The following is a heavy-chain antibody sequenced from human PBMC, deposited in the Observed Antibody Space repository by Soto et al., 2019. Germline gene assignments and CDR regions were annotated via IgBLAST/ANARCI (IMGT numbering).Heavy chain of an antibody. D-gene: IGHD3-16*02. CDR1: GGTFSSSG. V-gene: IGHV1-69*11. CDR3: ARWPQPRYTADPYAVDV. CDR2: IVPSLDTT. J-gene: IGHJ6*02. Sequence: QVHLVQSGPEVKKPGSSVKVSCKASGGTFSSSGFSWVRQAPGQGLEWMGMIVPSLDTTNYAQKFQARVTITADEVTSTAYVELRSLRSEDTAVYYCARWPQPRYTADPYAVDVWGQGTRVIVSS.